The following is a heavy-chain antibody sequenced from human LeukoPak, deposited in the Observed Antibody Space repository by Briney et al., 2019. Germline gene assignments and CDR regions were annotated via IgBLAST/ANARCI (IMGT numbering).Heavy chain of an antibody. CDR2: ISGSSGYI. CDR3: AKGGIHRGYYYYYMDV. D-gene: IGHD6-13*01. V-gene: IGHV3-21*06. J-gene: IGHJ6*03. Sequence: GGSLRLSCAASGFTFSHYYMTWVRQAPGKGLEWVSSISGSSGYIFYADSVKGRFTISRDNAKDSLYLQMNSLRAEDTAVYYCAKGGIHRGYYYYYMDVWGKGTTVTISS. CDR1: GFTFSHYY.